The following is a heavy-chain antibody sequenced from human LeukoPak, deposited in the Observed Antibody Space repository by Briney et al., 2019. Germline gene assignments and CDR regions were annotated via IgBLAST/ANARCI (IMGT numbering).Heavy chain of an antibody. CDR3: ARLQISWFGEVTPLSPPNYGLDV. V-gene: IGHV1-46*01. CDR2: INPSGGTT. D-gene: IGHD3-10*01. J-gene: IGHJ6*02. CDR1: GYTFTNYN. Sequence: ASVKVSCKTSGYTFTNYNIHWVRQAPGQGLEWMGVINPSGGTTSYPQKFQGRVTMTRDTSTSTVYLELRSLRSDDTAMYFCARLQISWFGEVTPLSPPNYGLDVWGQGTTVIVSS.